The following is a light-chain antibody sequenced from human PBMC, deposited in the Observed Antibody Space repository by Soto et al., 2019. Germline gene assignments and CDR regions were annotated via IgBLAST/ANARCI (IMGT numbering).Light chain of an antibody. V-gene: IGKV4-1*01. CDR3: QQYFSYPLT. CDR1: QTISYTSINKTY. CDR2: WAS. J-gene: IGKJ4*01. Sequence: DIVMTQSPDSLAVSLGERATISCKSSQTISYTSINKTYLAWYQQRPGQPPKLLIYWASIRGSGVPDRLSGSGFGTDFTLTISSLQTEDVAVYYCQQYFSYPLTFGGGTMVEVK.